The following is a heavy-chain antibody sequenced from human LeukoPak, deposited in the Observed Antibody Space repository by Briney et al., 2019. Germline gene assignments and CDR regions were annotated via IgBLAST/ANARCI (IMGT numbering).Heavy chain of an antibody. CDR1: GFTFSSYE. J-gene: IGHJ6*03. Sequence: GGSLRLSCAASGFTFSSYEMNWVRRAPGKGLEWVSYISSSGSTIYYADSVKGRFTISRDNAKNSLYLQMNSLRAEDTAVYYCARAPSSYPGSYFFHHYYYYMDVWGKGTTATISS. CDR2: ISSSGSTI. D-gene: IGHD3-10*01. CDR3: ARAPSSYPGSYFFHHYYYYMDV. V-gene: IGHV3-48*03.